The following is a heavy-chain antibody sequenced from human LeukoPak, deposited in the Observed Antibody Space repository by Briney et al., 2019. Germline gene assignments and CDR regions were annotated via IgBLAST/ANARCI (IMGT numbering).Heavy chain of an antibody. CDR2: ISSSSSYI. CDR3: AREDDSSGYYYYYGMDV. D-gene: IGHD3-22*01. Sequence: GGSLRLSCAASGFTFSSYSMNWVRQAPGKGLEWVSSISSSSSYIYYADSVKGRFTISRDNAKNSLYLQMNSLRAEDTAVYYCAREDDSSGYYYYYGMDVWGQGTTVTVSS. CDR1: GFTFSSYS. V-gene: IGHV3-21*01. J-gene: IGHJ6*02.